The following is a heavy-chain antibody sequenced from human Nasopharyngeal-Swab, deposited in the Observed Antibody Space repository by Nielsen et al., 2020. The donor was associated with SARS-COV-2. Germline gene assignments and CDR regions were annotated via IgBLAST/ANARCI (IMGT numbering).Heavy chain of an antibody. CDR2: ISSSSSYI. Sequence: GESLKISCAASGFTFSSYGMNWVRQAPGKGLEWVSSISSSSSYIYYADSVKGRFTISRDNAKNSLYLQMNSLRAEDTAVYYCARGGYSSGYEVDYWGQGTLVTVSS. CDR3: ARGGYSSGYEVDY. V-gene: IGHV3-21*01. J-gene: IGHJ4*02. D-gene: IGHD6-19*01. CDR1: GFTFSSYG.